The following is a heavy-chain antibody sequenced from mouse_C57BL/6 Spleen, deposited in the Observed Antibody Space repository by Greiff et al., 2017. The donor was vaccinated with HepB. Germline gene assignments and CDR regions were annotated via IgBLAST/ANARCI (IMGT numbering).Heavy chain of an antibody. CDR3: ASSSPANWDGFAY. D-gene: IGHD4-1*01. Sequence: QVQLQQPGAELVMPGASVKLSCKASGYTFTSYWMHWVKQRPGQGLEWIGEIDPSDSYTNYNQKFKGKSTLTVDKSSSTAYMQLSSLTSEDSAVYYCASSSPANWDGFAYWGQGTLVTVSA. V-gene: IGHV1-69*01. J-gene: IGHJ3*01. CDR1: GYTFTSYW. CDR2: IDPSDSYT.